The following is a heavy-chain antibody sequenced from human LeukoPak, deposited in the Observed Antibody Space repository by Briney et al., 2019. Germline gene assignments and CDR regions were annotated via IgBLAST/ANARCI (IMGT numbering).Heavy chain of an antibody. V-gene: IGHV3-20*04. CDR3: TRDETGIDY. Sequence: GGSLRLSCTTSGFTFDDFGLSWVRLAPGKGLEWVSSINWNGSITPYADSVRGRFTISRDNDKNSLYLQMKSLNVEDTALYYCTRDETGIDYWGQGTRVTVSS. CDR1: GFTFDDFG. J-gene: IGHJ4*02. D-gene: IGHD1-1*01. CDR2: INWNGSIT.